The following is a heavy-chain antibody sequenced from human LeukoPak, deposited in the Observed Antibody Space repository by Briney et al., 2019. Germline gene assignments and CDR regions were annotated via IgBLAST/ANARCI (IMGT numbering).Heavy chain of an antibody. J-gene: IGHJ4*02. D-gene: IGHD2-2*01. V-gene: IGHV4-59*08. CDR1: GGSISSFY. CDR3: ARNSPPHAYYFDF. CDR2: IYYSGST. Sequence: PSETLSLTCTVSGGSISSFYWSWIRQPPGKGLEWIGYIYYSGSTNYNPSLKSRVTISVDTSKNQFSLKLNSVTAADTAIYFCARNSPPHAYYFDFWGQGTLVTVSP.